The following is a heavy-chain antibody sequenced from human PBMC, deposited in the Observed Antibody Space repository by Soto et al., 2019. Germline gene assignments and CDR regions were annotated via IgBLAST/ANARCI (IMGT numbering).Heavy chain of an antibody. V-gene: IGHV3-15*01. CDR2: IKSKTDRGTT. D-gene: IGHD3-10*01. J-gene: IGHJ3*01. CDR1: GFTFSNAW. Sequence: ESGGGLVKPGGSLRLSCAASGFTFSNAWMSWVRQAPGKGPEWVGRIKSKTDRGTTDYAAPVKGRFTISRDDSKNTLHLQMNSLKTEDTAVYYCATGELGFSDAFDVWGQGTMVTVSS. CDR3: ATGELGFSDAFDV.